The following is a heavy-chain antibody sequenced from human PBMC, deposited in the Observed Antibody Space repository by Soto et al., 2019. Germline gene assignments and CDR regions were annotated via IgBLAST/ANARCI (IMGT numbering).Heavy chain of an antibody. D-gene: IGHD4-17*01. CDR1: GYTFTSYA. J-gene: IGHJ5*02. CDR2: INTGNGNT. CDR3: ARGIKYGAYSRWFDP. V-gene: IGHV1-3*04. Sequence: ASVKVSCKASGYTFTSYAMHWVRQAPGQRLEWIGWINTGNGNTKNSQMIQGRDTITRDTSASSAYLDLSSLRSEDTALYFCARGIKYGAYSRWFDPWGQGTLVTVSS.